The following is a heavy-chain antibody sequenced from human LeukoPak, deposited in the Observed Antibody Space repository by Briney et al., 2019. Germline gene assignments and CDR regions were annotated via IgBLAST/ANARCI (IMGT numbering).Heavy chain of an antibody. V-gene: IGHV4-34*01. D-gene: IGHD3-3*01. J-gene: IGHJ4*02. Sequence: SETLSLTCAVYGGSFSGYYWSWIRQPPGKGLEWIGEINHSGSTNYNPSLKSRATISVDTSKNQISLKVSSVTAADSALYFCARQRTSGSASNLRVAQIDSWGQGTLVTVSS. CDR2: INHSGST. CDR1: GGSFSGYY. CDR3: ARQRTSGSASNLRVAQIDS.